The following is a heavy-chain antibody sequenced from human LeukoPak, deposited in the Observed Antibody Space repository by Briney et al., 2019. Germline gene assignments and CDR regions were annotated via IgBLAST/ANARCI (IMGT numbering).Heavy chain of an antibody. CDR1: GFTFSTYA. J-gene: IGHJ4*02. Sequence: GGSLRLSCAASGFTFSTYAMSWVRQAPGQGLEWVSSINGDGGSTYYAESVKGRFTVSRDNSKNTLYLQMDSLRAEDTAVYYCANRPVCSTTICFRFDYWGQGTLVTVSS. V-gene: IGHV3-23*01. D-gene: IGHD2-2*01. CDR2: INGDGGST. CDR3: ANRPVCSTTICFRFDY.